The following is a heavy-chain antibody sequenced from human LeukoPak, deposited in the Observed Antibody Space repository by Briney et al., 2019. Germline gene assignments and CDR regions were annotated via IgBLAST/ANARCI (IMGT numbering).Heavy chain of an antibody. V-gene: IGHV3-7*02. CDR3: ARAKPLPLMAHYFDY. CDR2: VNPDGREQ. Sequence: GGSLRLSCAASGFTFSGFWMTWVRQAPGKGLEWVANVNPDGREQYYGDSVKGRFTISRDNAKSSLSLQMSSLRAEDTAIYYCARAKPLPLMAHYFDYWGQGTLLTVSS. D-gene: IGHD3-16*02. J-gene: IGHJ4*02. CDR1: GFTFSGFW.